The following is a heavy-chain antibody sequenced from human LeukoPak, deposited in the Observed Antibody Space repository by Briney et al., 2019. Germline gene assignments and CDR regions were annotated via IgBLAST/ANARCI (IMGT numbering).Heavy chain of an antibody. D-gene: IGHD6-19*01. Sequence: PGGSLRLSCAASGFTFSSYGMHWVRQAPGKGLEWVAVISYDGNNKYYADSVKGRFTISRDNSKNTLYLQMNSLRAEDTAVYYCAKVKAVAGTTEFDPWGQGTLVTVSS. CDR3: AKVKAVAGTTEFDP. CDR1: GFTFSSYG. CDR2: ISYDGNNK. V-gene: IGHV3-30*18. J-gene: IGHJ5*02.